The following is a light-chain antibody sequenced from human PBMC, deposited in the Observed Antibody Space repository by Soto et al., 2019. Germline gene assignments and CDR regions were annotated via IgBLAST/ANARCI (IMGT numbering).Light chain of an antibody. CDR3: QQSYRIPRT. J-gene: IGKJ5*01. V-gene: IGKV1-39*01. CDR2: GIS. CDR1: QSISNY. Sequence: DIQLTQSPSSLSASVEDRVTISCRASQSISNYLNWYQQKPGKAPKLLIYGISTLQKGVPSRFSGSGSGTDFILTINSLQPEDFATYYCQQSYRIPRTFGQGTRLEIK.